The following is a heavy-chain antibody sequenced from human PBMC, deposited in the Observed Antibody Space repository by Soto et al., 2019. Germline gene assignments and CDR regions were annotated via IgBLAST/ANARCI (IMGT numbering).Heavy chain of an antibody. CDR1: GFTFNNSG. D-gene: IGHD5-12*01. CDR3: VKDRVPGAYGNYYGMDV. J-gene: IGHJ6*02. Sequence: QVQLVESGGGVVQPGRSLSLSCRVSGFTFNNSGMHWVRQAPGKGLEWMAVISYDGSDKYYADSVKGRVIISRDNSKNTLNLEMNSLRAEDTAIYYCVKDRVPGAYGNYYGMDVWGQGTTVTVSS. V-gene: IGHV3-30*18. CDR2: ISYDGSDK.